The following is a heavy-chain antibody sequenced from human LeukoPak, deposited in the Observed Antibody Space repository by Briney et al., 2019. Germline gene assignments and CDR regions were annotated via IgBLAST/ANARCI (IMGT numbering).Heavy chain of an antibody. CDR3: TLSSGSDY. D-gene: IGHD3-22*01. CDR1: GFTFSSYS. J-gene: IGHJ4*02. Sequence: GGSLRLSCAASGFTFSSYSMNWVRQAPGKGLEWVGFIRSKAYGGTTEYAASVKGRFTISRDDSKSIAYLQMNSLKTEDTAVYYCTLSSGSDYWGQGTLVTVSS. V-gene: IGHV3-49*04. CDR2: IRSKAYGGTT.